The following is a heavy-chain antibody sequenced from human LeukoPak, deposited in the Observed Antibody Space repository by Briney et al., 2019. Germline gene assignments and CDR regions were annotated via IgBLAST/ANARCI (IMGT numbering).Heavy chain of an antibody. V-gene: IGHV4-34*01. J-gene: IGHJ3*02. Sequence: SETLSLTCAIYGGSFSGYFWSWFRQPPGKGLEWIGEINRSGSTNYNSSLSLKSRVTISVDTSKNQFSLKLSSVTAADTAVYYCARATAPTTIFGSRGAFDIWGQGTMVTVSS. CDR2: INRSGST. CDR3: ARATAPTTIFGSRGAFDI. D-gene: IGHD3-3*01. CDR1: GGSFSGYF.